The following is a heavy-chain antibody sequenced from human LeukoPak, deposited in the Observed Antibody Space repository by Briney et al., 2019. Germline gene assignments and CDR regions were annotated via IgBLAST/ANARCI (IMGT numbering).Heavy chain of an antibody. D-gene: IGHD2-2*01. Sequence: ASVKVSCKASGYTFTGYYMHWVRQAPGQGLEWMGWISAYNGNTNYAQKLQGRVTMTTDTSTSTAYMELRSLRSDDTAVYYCARGYCSSTSCVFFDYWGQGTLVTVSS. CDR2: ISAYNGNT. CDR1: GYTFTGYY. J-gene: IGHJ4*02. V-gene: IGHV1-18*04. CDR3: ARGYCSSTSCVFFDY.